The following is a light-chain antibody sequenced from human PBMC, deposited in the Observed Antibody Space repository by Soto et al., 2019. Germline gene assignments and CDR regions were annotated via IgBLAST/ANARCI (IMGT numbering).Light chain of an antibody. CDR2: YKN. Sequence: QSVLTQPPSVSAAPGQTVTISCSGSNSNIGNNHVSWDQQVPGTAPKLLIYYKNKRPSGIPDRISGSKSGTSATLGITGLQTGDEGVYYCGTWDPGLTAVFGGGTKLTVL. CDR3: GTWDPGLTAV. V-gene: IGLV1-51*01. CDR1: NSNIGNNH. J-gene: IGLJ2*01.